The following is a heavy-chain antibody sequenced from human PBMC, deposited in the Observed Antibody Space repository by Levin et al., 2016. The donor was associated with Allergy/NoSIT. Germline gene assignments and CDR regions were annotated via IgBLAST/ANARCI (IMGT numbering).Heavy chain of an antibody. CDR1: GFTFSSYA. CDR2: ISYDGSNE. J-gene: IGHJ4*02. Sequence: GESLKISCAASGFTFSSYAMHWVRQAPGKGLEWVAVISYDGSNEYYADSVKGRFSISRDNSKNTLALQMNSLRAEDTAVYYCARGFTCSSTSCPFDYWGQGTLVTVSS. D-gene: IGHD2-2*01. CDR3: ARGFTCSSTSCPFDY. V-gene: IGHV3-30*04.